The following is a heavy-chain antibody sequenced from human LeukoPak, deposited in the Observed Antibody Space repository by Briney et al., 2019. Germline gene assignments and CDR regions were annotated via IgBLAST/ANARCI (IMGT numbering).Heavy chain of an antibody. CDR2: IYPGDSDT. V-gene: IGHV5-51*01. CDR1: GYSFRSYW. D-gene: IGHD6-13*01. CDR3: AKAEALASAFDY. Sequence: GESLKISCKGSGYSFRSYWIGWVRQLPGKGLEWMGIIYPGDSDTRYSPSLQGQVTISADKSISTAYLQWSSLKASDTAMYYCAKAEALASAFDYWGQGTLVTVSS. J-gene: IGHJ4*02.